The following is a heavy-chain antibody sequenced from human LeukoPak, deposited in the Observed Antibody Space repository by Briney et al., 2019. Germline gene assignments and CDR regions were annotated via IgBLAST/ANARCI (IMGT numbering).Heavy chain of an antibody. V-gene: IGHV1-24*01. Sequence: ASVKVSCKVSGYSLSELSIHWVRQAPGKGLEWMGGFDPEDDEPIYAQSLQGRVTMTEDTSTDTAYMELSSLTSDDAAVYYCATDVTGAAPYDFWGQGTLVTVS. CDR3: ATDVTGAAPYDF. D-gene: IGHD2-21*02. CDR1: GYSLSELS. CDR2: FDPEDDEP. J-gene: IGHJ4*02.